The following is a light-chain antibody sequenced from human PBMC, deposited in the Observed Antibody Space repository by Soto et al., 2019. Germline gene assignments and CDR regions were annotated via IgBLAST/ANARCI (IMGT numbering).Light chain of an antibody. CDR3: QQYNEWPQIT. V-gene: IGKV1-9*01. J-gene: IGKJ5*01. Sequence: IQLTQSPSSLSASVGDRVTITCRASQGISNYLAWYQQKPGKTPRLLIYGATTLQSGVPSRFSGSGSGTDFTFTISSLQPEDIAAYYCQQYNEWPQITFGQGTRLEI. CDR2: GAT. CDR1: QGISNY.